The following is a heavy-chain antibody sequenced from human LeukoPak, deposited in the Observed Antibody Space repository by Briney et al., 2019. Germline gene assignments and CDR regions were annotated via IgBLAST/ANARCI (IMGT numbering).Heavy chain of an antibody. D-gene: IGHD2-2*01. CDR3: ARGRTGYQLLPTKKNSDYYYMDV. J-gene: IGHJ6*03. CDR1: GGSFSGYY. CDR2: INHSGST. V-gene: IGHV4-34*01. Sequence: SSETLSLTCAVYGGSFSGYYWNWIRQPPGKGLEWIGEINHSGSTNYNPSLKSRVTILVGTSRNQFSLKLSSVTAADTAVYYCARGRTGYQLLPTKKNSDYYYMDVWGKGTTVTVSS.